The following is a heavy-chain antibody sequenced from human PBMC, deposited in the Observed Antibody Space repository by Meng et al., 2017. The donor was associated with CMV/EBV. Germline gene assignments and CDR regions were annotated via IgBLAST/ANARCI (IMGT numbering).Heavy chain of an antibody. CDR3: ARDSITMVRGIVRYYCDN. V-gene: IGHV3-21*06. CDR2: ISSNGHDI. J-gene: IGHJ4*02. D-gene: IGHD3-10*01. Sequence: GGSLRLSCTASGFSFSDYSMTWVRQAPGKGLEWVSSISSNGHDIYYADSVKGRFTISRDTVKNSLYLQMSSLRAEDSAVYYCARDSITMVRGIVRYYCDNWGQGTLVTVSS. CDR1: GFSFSDYS.